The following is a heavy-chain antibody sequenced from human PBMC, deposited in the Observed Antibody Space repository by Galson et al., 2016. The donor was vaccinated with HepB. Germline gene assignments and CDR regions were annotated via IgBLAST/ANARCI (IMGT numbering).Heavy chain of an antibody. CDR3: AREDNDPSTPY. J-gene: IGHJ4*02. CDR1: GDSISRGTYF. Sequence: TLSLTCTVSGDSISRGTYFWSWLRQPAGKGLEWIGRISASGSTTYSPSLKSRVTMSVDTSRSLFSLNLRSVTAADTAVYYCAREDNDPSTPYWGQGALVIVSS. D-gene: IGHD2-2*01. V-gene: IGHV4-61*02. CDR2: ISASGST.